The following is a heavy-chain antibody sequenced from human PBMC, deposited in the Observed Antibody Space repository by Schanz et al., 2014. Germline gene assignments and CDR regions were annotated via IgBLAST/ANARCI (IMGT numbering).Heavy chain of an antibody. Sequence: EVQLVESGGGLVQPGGSLRLSCAASGFTFSSYWMSWVRQAPGKGLEWVANIKQDGSERYYVDSVKGRFTISRDNAKISPSLPMNILRAEDTAVYYCERFQSPHQPFDYWGQGTLVTVSS. V-gene: IGHV3-7*01. CDR1: GFTFSSYW. CDR3: ERFQSPHQPFDY. CDR2: IKQDGSER. D-gene: IGHD2-2*01. J-gene: IGHJ4*02.